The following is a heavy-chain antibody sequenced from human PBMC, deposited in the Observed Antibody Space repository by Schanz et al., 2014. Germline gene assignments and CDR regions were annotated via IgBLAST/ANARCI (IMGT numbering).Heavy chain of an antibody. CDR1: GITFSGYS. J-gene: IGHJ3*01. CDR2: IKSKVDGGTT. CDR3: STDLTAVDYDAIGL. Sequence: EVRLVESGGGLVQPGGSLRLSCAASGITFSGYSMNWVRQAPGKGLEWVGRIKSKVDGGTTDNAAPVQGRFTISRDDSKNTLHLQMNSLKTEDTAVYYCSTDLTAVDYDAIGLWGQGTMVTVSS. V-gene: IGHV3-15*01. D-gene: IGHD4-17*01.